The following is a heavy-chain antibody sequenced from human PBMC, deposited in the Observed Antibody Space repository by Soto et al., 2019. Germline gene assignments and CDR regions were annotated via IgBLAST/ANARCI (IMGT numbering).Heavy chain of an antibody. CDR2: IKQDGSEK. Sequence: GGSLRLSCAASGFTFSSYWMSWVRQAPGKGLEWVANIKQDGSEKYDVDSVKGRFTISRDNAKNSLYLQMNSLRAEDTAVYYCARDEGVHGSDAFDIWGQGTMVTVSS. V-gene: IGHV3-7*03. CDR1: GFTFSSYW. D-gene: IGHD3-16*01. CDR3: ARDEGVHGSDAFDI. J-gene: IGHJ3*02.